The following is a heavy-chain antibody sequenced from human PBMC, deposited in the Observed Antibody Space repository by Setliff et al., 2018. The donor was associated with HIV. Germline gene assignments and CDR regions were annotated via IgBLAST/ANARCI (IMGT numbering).Heavy chain of an antibody. Sequence: SVKVSCKASGGTFSTSAISWVRQAPGRGLEWMGGIIPVFGSAHYAQKLQDRITITTDESTSSVFVELSNLRPDDTAIYYCARDRAEADVGGGVRGPTYFCDYWGQGTLVTVSS. D-gene: IGHD3-16*01. J-gene: IGHJ4*02. CDR1: GGTFSTSA. V-gene: IGHV1-69*05. CDR2: IIPVFGSA. CDR3: ARDRAEADVGGGVRGPTYFCDY.